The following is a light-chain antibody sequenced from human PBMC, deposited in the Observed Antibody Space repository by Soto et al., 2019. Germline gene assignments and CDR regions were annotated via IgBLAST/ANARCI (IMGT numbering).Light chain of an antibody. CDR1: KSVGKY. Sequence: EIVLTQSPATLSLSPGDRATLSCRASKSVGKYLAWYQQKPGQLPRLLIYDVSNRATGIPARFSGTGSGTDFTLAISTLEPEDFAVYYCQDYGSSPQTFGQGTKVDIK. CDR3: QDYGSSPQT. CDR2: DVS. V-gene: IGKV3-11*01. J-gene: IGKJ1*01.